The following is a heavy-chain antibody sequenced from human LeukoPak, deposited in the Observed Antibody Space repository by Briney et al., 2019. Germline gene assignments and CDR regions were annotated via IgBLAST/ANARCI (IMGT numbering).Heavy chain of an antibody. Sequence: SVKVSYKASGGTFSSCAISWVRQAPGQGLEWMGRIIPILGIANYAQKFQGRVTITADKSTSTAYMELSSLRSEDTAVYYCARDLNYGGSSGRTYGMDVWGQGTTVTVSS. D-gene: IGHD4-23*01. CDR2: IIPILGIA. J-gene: IGHJ6*02. CDR1: GGTFSSCA. V-gene: IGHV1-69*04. CDR3: ARDLNYGGSSGRTYGMDV.